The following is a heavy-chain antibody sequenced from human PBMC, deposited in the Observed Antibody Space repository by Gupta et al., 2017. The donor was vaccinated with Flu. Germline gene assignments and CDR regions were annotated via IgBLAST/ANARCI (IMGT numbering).Heavy chain of an antibody. Sequence: EVQLLESGGSLVQPGGSLRLSCAATGFAFSKFALNWIRQAPGKGLEWVSGISGSGGQTFYGDPVKGRFTVSRDNSQNTLYLQMKSLTADDTAVYYCAKDPCWEEWELLAGPLDNWGQGTVVTVSS. V-gene: IGHV3-23*01. CDR3: AKDPCWEEWELLAGPLDN. CDR2: ISGSGGQT. CDR1: GFAFSKFA. D-gene: IGHD2-8*02. J-gene: IGHJ4*02.